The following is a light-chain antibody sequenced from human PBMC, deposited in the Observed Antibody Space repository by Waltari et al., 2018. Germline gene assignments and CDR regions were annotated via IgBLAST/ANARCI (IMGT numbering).Light chain of an antibody. CDR3: QSGNSRGSYYV. CDR2: KDN. J-gene: IGLJ1*01. Sequence: SYELTQPPSVSVSPGQTARITCSGDALPKQYVYWHQQKPGQAPVLMIYKDNERPSGIPERFSGSSSGTTVPLTISGVQAEDDADYYCQSGNSRGSYYVFGTGTKVTVL. V-gene: IGLV3-25*03. CDR1: ALPKQY.